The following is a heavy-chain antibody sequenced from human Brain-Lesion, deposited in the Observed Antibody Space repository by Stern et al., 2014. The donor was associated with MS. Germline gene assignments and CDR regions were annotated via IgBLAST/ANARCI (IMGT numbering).Heavy chain of an antibody. Sequence: VQLVESGPGLVKPSGTLSLTCAVSGGSISSSNWWSWVRQSPGKGLEWIGEIYHSGGTKYSPSFESRVIISGDKSKNHFSLKLSYVTAADTAVYYCARELPDLNAFDIGGQGTRVTVSS. D-gene: IGHD1-14*01. V-gene: IGHV4-4*02. CDR2: IYHSGGT. J-gene: IGHJ3*02. CDR3: ARELPDLNAFDI. CDR1: GGSISSSNW.